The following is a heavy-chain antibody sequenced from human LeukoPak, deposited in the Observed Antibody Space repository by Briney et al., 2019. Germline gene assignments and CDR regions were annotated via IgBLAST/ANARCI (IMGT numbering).Heavy chain of an antibody. CDR2: IAYDGSRA. J-gene: IGHJ4*02. V-gene: IGHV3-33*01. D-gene: IGHD1-14*01. CDR3: TRYNNDRFDY. CDR1: GLTFGGYG. Sequence: GGSLRLSCAGSGLTFGGYGMHRYRQTTGKGLEWVAVIAYDGSRAFYADSVKGRFTISRDNSKNTMSVQRDDLRAEDTAVYYCTRYNNDRFDYWGQGTLVTVSS.